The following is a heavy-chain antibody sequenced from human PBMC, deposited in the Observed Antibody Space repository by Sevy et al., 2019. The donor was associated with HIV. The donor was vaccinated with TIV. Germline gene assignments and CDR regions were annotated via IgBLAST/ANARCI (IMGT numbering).Heavy chain of an antibody. J-gene: IGHJ5*01. V-gene: IGHV3-7*01. CDR1: GFTFSSYW. CDR3: ARDSARVIVPTAGFDS. D-gene: IGHD1-1*01. Sequence: GGSLRLSCAASGFTFSSYWITWVRQAPGKGLEWVANIKHDGSEKYYVDSVKGRFTISRDNSKNMLNLEMNSLRAEDTALYFCARDSARVIVPTAGFDSWGQRTVVTVSS. CDR2: IKHDGSEK.